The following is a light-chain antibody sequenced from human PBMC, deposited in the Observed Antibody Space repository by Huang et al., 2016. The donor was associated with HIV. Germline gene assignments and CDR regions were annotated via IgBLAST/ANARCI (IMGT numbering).Light chain of an antibody. CDR2: EAS. Sequence: EIVMTQSPATLSVSPGERATLSCRASQNIGGSLAWYQKKPGQAPRLLIYEASTRATGIPARFSGSESGTDFILTISSLQSEDFAVYYCQQYNDWSAVTFGGGTKVEI. CDR3: QQYNDWSAVT. J-gene: IGKJ4*01. CDR1: QNIGGS. V-gene: IGKV3-15*01.